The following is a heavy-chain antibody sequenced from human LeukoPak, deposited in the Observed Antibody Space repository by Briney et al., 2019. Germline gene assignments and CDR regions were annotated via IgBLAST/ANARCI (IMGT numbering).Heavy chain of an antibody. D-gene: IGHD3-10*01. CDR3: ARGPRGGSGSFYLNY. CDR2: IYHTGST. V-gene: IGHV4-30-2*01. CDR1: GGSIITGGYS. J-gene: IGHJ4*02. Sequence: PSETLSLTCAVSGGSIITGGYSWSWIRQPPGRGLEWIGYIYHTGSTYYNPSLKSRVTISVDRSRDQFSLTLSSVTAADTALYYCARGPRGGSGSFYLNYWGQGSLVTVSS.